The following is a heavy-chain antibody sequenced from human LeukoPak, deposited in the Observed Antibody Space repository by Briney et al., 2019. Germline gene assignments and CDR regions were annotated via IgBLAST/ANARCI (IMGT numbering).Heavy chain of an antibody. CDR2: ISGNNVKT. Sequence: ASVTDSRKATVYTLISYGISWVRQAPGQGLEWMGWISGNNVKTDYAQKLQGKVTMSTDTSTSTAYMELRSLRSDDTAVYYCASSKQWLGKFDSWGQGTLVTVSS. V-gene: IGHV1-18*01. CDR1: VYTLISYG. J-gene: IGHJ4*02. CDR3: ASSKQWLGKFDS. D-gene: IGHD6-19*01.